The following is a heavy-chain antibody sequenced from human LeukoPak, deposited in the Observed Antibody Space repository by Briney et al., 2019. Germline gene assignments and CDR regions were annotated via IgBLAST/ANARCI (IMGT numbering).Heavy chain of an antibody. V-gene: IGHV1-2*02. Sequence: ASVKVSCKAFGYTFTGYYMHWVRQAPGQGLEWMGWINPNSGGTNYAQKFQGRVTMTRDTSINTAYMELSRLRSDDTAVYYCAADRYGDYGDAFDIWGQGTMVTVSS. D-gene: IGHD4-17*01. CDR1: GYTFTGYY. CDR2: INPNSGGT. J-gene: IGHJ3*02. CDR3: AADRYGDYGDAFDI.